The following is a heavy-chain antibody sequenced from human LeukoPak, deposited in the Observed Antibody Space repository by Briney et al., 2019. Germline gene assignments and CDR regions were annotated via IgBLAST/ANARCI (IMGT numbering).Heavy chain of an antibody. D-gene: IGHD1-26*01. CDR2: ISYDASNK. Sequence: PGGSLRLSCAASGLTFSSYGMHWVRQAPGKGLEWVAVISYDASNKYYADSVKGRFTISRDNSKNTLYLQMNSLRAEDTAVYYCAKDGSGSYYGVGDYWGQGTLVTVS. J-gene: IGHJ4*02. V-gene: IGHV3-30*18. CDR1: GLTFSSYG. CDR3: AKDGSGSYYGVGDY.